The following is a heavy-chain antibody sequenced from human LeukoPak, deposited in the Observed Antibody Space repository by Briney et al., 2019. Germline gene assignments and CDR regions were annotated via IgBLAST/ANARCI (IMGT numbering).Heavy chain of an antibody. D-gene: IGHD6-13*01. Sequence: PGGSLRLSCAASGFTFDDYAMHWVRQAPGKGLEWVSLISWDGGGTYYADSVKGRFTISRDNSKNYLYLQMNSLRAEDTALYYCAKGTSSWHEFDSWGQGTLVTVSS. CDR3: AKGTSSWHEFDS. J-gene: IGHJ4*02. CDR1: GFTFDDYA. V-gene: IGHV3-43D*03. CDR2: ISWDGGGT.